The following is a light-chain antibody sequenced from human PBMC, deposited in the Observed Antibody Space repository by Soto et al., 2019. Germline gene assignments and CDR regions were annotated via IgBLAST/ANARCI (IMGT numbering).Light chain of an antibody. J-gene: IGLJ1*01. CDR3: SSYTSTNTCV. CDR2: EVS. V-gene: IGLV2-14*01. CDR1: SSDVGGYNY. Sequence: QSVLTQPASVSGSPGQSITISCSGTSSDVGGYNYVSWYQQHPGKVPKLLIYEVSYRPSGVSNRISGSKSGNTASLTISGLQAEDEADYYCSSYTSTNTCVFGTGTKLTVL.